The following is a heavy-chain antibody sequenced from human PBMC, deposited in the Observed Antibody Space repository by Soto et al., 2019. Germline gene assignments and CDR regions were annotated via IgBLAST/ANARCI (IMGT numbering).Heavy chain of an antibody. Sequence: GGSLRLSCAASGFTFSSYAMSWVRQAPGKGLEWVSAISGSGGSTYYADSVKGRFTISRDNSKNTLYLQMNSLRAEDTAVYYCAKDQHYYGSGSYSDYWGQGTLVTVSS. CDR1: GFTFSSYA. V-gene: IGHV3-23*01. D-gene: IGHD3-10*01. J-gene: IGHJ4*02. CDR2: ISGSGGST. CDR3: AKDQHYYGSGSYSDY.